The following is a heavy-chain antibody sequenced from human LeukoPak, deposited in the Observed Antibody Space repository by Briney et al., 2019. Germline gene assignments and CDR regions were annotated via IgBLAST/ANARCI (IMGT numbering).Heavy chain of an antibody. V-gene: IGHV1-46*01. CDR2: INPSGGST. CDR3: EIYTGYDSF. J-gene: IGHJ4*02. Sequence: ASVKVSCKASGYIFTRYNMHWVRQAPGQGLEWMGIINPSGGSTSYAQKFQGRVTLTRNTSVSTAFMELSSLRSEDTAVYYCEIYTGYDSFWGQGTLVTVPS. D-gene: IGHD5-12*01. CDR1: GYIFTRYN.